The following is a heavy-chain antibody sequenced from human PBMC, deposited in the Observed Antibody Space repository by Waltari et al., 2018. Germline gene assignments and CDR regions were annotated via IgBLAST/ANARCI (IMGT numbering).Heavy chain of an antibody. J-gene: IGHJ4*02. CDR2: IDGDDDK. D-gene: IGHD1-26*01. V-gene: IGHV2-70*04. CDR1: GFSLSTSAMR. Sequence: QITLKESGPALVKPTQTLTLTCPFSGFSLSTSAMRVGWIRQPPGKALEWLARIDGDDDKFYSTSLKTRLTVSKDTSKNQVVLTMTNMDSVDTATYYCARIRTSGTFDFWGQGTLVTVSS. CDR3: ARIRTSGTFDF.